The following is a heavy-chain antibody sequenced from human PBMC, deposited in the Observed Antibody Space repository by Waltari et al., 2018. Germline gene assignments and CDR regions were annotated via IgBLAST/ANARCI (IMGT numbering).Heavy chain of an antibody. Sequence: GQGLEWMGWISAYNGNTNYAQKLQGRVTMTTDTSTSTAYMELRSLRSDDTAVYYCARGKSSGWLDFDYWGQGTLVTVSS. J-gene: IGHJ4*02. CDR2: ISAYNGNT. CDR3: ARGKSSGWLDFDY. D-gene: IGHD6-19*01. V-gene: IGHV1-18*01.